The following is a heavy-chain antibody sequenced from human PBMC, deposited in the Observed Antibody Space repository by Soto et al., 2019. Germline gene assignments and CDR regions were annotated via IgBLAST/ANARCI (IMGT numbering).Heavy chain of an antibody. CDR2: IYYSGST. CDR3: ARSRYTSGWWTPPFDY. D-gene: IGHD6-19*01. V-gene: IGHV4-59*01. CDR1: GGSISSYY. Sequence: SETLSLTCAVSGGSISSYYWSWIRQPPGKGLEWIGYIYYSGSTDYNPSLKSRVTISVDTSKNQFSLKLTSVTAADTAVYYCARSRYTSGWWTPPFDYWGQGTLVTVSS. J-gene: IGHJ4*02.